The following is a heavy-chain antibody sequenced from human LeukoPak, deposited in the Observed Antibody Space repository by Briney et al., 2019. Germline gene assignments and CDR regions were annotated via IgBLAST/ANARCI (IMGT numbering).Heavy chain of an antibody. CDR3: ARDQGPVGSYFDY. Sequence: GGSLTLSCAASAFRFNIYGMHWVRQAPGKGLEWVAVIWYDGSDKYYADSVKGRFTISRDNSKNTLYLEMNSLRAEDTAVYYCARDQGPVGSYFDYWGQGTLVTVSS. J-gene: IGHJ4*02. CDR2: IWYDGSDK. CDR1: AFRFNIYG. D-gene: IGHD3-10*01. V-gene: IGHV3-33*01.